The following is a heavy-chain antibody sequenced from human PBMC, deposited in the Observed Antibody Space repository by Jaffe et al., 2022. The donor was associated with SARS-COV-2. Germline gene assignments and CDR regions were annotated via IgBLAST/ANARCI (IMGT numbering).Heavy chain of an antibody. CDR1: GFTFSSSW. V-gene: IGHV3-74*01. D-gene: IGHD3-16*01. CDR2: ITSDGSDT. Sequence: EVQLVESGGGLVQPGGSLRLSCAASGFTFSSSWMHWVRQSPDKGLEWVSRITSDGSDTIYADSVKGRFTISRDNAKNTLYLQMNSLRAEDTAVYYCARGGGPDYWGQGTLVTVSS. J-gene: IGHJ4*02. CDR3: ARGGGPDY.